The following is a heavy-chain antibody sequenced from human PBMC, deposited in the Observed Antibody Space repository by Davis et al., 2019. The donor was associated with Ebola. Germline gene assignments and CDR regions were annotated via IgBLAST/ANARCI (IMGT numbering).Heavy chain of an antibody. D-gene: IGHD3-10*01. CDR3: ATRGS. J-gene: IGHJ5*02. Sequence: GESLKISCVASGFIFTNCAMYWVRQAPGKGLEWVANIKQDGSEKYYVDSVKGRFTISRDNAKNSLYLQMNSLRVDDTAIYYCATRGSWGQGTLVTVSS. CDR1: GFIFTNCA. CDR2: IKQDGSEK. V-gene: IGHV3-7*03.